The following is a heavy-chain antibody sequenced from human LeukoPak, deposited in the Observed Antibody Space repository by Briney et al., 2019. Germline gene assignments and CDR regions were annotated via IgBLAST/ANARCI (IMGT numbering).Heavy chain of an antibody. V-gene: IGHV4-4*07. CDR1: GGSMSSYY. Sequence: SETLSLTCTVSGGSMSSYYWSWIRQPAGKGLEWIGRIYASGSTNYNPSLKSRVTMSVDTSKNQFSLKLSSVTAADTAVYYCAREIGVPFGVVIIGYMDVWGKGTTITVSS. J-gene: IGHJ6*03. D-gene: IGHD3-3*01. CDR3: AREIGVPFGVVIIGYMDV. CDR2: IYASGST.